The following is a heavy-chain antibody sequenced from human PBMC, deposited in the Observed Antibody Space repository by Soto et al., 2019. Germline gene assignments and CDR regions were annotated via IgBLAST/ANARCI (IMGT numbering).Heavy chain of an antibody. CDR2: ISGSGSSM. J-gene: IGHJ4*02. Sequence: GGSLRLSCAASGFTFSNTYMSWIRQAPGKGLEWVSHISGSGSSMYSDSVKGRFTISRDNAKNSLYLQMNSLTAEDTAVYYCTGAKEWATILDYWGQGALVTVAS. CDR3: TGAKEWATILDY. D-gene: IGHD3-3*01. CDR1: GFTFSNTY. V-gene: IGHV3-11*01.